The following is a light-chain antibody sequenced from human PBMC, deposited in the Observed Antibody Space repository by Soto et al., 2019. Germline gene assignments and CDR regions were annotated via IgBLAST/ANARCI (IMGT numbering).Light chain of an antibody. CDR2: GAS. J-gene: IGKJ4*01. CDR3: QQFNDYPLT. V-gene: IGKV1-9*01. Sequence: DIKLNKSPSVPSASVEDRVTITCLASQAISSYLAWYQQKPGKPPKLLIYGASTLQSDVPSRFSGSGSGTEFTLTVSSLQAEDSATYYCQQFNDYPLTFGGGTKVDI. CDR1: QAISSY.